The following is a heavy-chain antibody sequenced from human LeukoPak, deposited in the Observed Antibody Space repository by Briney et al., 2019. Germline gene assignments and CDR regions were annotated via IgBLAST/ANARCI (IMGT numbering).Heavy chain of an antibody. V-gene: IGHV3-48*03. Sequence: GGSLRLSCAASGFTFSSYEMNWVRQAPGKGLEWVSYISSSGSTIYYADSVKGRFTISRDNAKNSLYLQMNSLRAEDTAVYYCARDHNSGSYFDFYYYMDVWGKGTTVTVSS. D-gene: IGHD1-26*01. CDR1: GFTFSSYE. CDR2: ISSSGSTI. CDR3: ARDHNSGSYFDFYYYMDV. J-gene: IGHJ6*03.